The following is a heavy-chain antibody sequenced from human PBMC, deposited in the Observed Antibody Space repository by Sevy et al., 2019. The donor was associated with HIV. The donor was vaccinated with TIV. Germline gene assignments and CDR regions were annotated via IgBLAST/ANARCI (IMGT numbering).Heavy chain of an antibody. CDR3: ARTEWLSTFDY. CDR2: IYYSGST. V-gene: IGHV4-39*01. D-gene: IGHD3-3*01. J-gene: IGHJ4*02. Sequence: SETLSLTCTVSGGSISSSSYYWGWIRQPPGKGLEWIGSIYYSGSTYYNPSLKSRVTISVDTSKNQFSLKLSSVTAADTAVYYCARTEWLSTFDYWGQVTLVTVSS. CDR1: GGSISSSSYY.